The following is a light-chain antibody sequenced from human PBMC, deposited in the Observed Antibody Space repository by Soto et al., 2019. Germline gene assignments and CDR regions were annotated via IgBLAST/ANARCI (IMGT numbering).Light chain of an antibody. J-gene: IGLJ1*01. V-gene: IGLV2-14*03. CDR3: SSYTTGNTRQIA. Sequence: QSVLTQPASVSGSPGQSITISCTGTSSDVGGYNYVSWYQHHPGKAPKLMIFDVSNRPSGVSNRFSGSKSGNTASLTISELQTEDEADYYCSSYTTGNTRQIAFGTGTKVTF. CDR2: DVS. CDR1: SSDVGGYNY.